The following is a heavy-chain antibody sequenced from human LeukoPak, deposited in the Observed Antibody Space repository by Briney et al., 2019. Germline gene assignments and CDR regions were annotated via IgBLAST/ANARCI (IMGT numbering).Heavy chain of an antibody. V-gene: IGHV3-7*02. Sequence: GGSLRLSCATSGFNFSDSRMTWVRQAPGKGLQWVANINRDGTEKHFLDSVKGRFTISRDNAKNSLYLQMNSLRAEDTAVYYCARGGLYYFDYWGQGTLVTVSS. CDR1: GFNFSDSR. CDR3: ARGGLYYFDY. CDR2: INRDGTEK. J-gene: IGHJ4*02.